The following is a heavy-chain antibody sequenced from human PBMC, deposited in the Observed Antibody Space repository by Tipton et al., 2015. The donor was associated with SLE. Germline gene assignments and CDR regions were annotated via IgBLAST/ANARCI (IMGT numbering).Heavy chain of an antibody. J-gene: IGHJ3*02. CDR2: IYSGGSST. CDR3: AKWAAAALDAFDI. V-gene: IGHV3-23*03. CDR1: GFTFSSYA. Sequence: SLRLSCAASGFTFSSYAMSWVRQAPGKGLEWVSVIYSGGSSTYYADSVKGRFTISRDNSKNTLYLQMNSLRAEDTAVYYCAKWAAAALDAFDIWGQGTMVTVSS. D-gene: IGHD6-25*01.